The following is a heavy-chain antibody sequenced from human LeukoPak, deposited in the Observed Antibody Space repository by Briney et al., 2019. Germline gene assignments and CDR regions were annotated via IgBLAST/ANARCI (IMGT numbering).Heavy chain of an antibody. CDR3: ARSYGDYSNWFDP. V-gene: IGHV5-51*01. D-gene: IGHD4-17*01. CDR1: GYSFTSYW. CDR2: IYPGDSDT. Sequence: GESLKISCKGSGYSFTSYWIGWVRQMPGKDLEWMGIIYPGDSDTRYSPSFQGQDTISADKSISTAYLQWSSLKASDTAMYYCARSYGDYSNWFDPWGQGTLVTVSS. J-gene: IGHJ5*02.